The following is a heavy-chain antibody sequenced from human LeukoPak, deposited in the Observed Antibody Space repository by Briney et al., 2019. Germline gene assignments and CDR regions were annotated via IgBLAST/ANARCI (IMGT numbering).Heavy chain of an antibody. Sequence: SETLSLTCTVSGGSISSYYWSWIRQPPGKGLEWIGFIHYTGTTNYNPSLKSRVSISVDTSKNQFSLKLSSVTAADTAVYYCARGVRLRYYFDYWGQGTLVTVSS. CDR3: ARGVRLRYYFDY. D-gene: IGHD5-12*01. V-gene: IGHV4-59*12. J-gene: IGHJ4*02. CDR1: GGSISSYY. CDR2: IHYTGTT.